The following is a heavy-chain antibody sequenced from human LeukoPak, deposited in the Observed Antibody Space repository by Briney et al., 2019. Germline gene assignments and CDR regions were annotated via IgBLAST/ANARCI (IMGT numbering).Heavy chain of an antibody. CDR1: GGTFSSYA. V-gene: IGHV1-69*04. CDR3: ARDRVTGTWRGEFDP. D-gene: IGHD1-7*01. CDR2: IIPILGIA. J-gene: IGHJ5*02. Sequence: ASVKVSCKASGGTFSSYAISWVRQAPRQGLEWMGRIIPILGIANYAQKFQGRVAITADKSTSTAYMELSSLRSEDTAVYYCARDRVTGTWRGEFDPWGQGTLVTVSS.